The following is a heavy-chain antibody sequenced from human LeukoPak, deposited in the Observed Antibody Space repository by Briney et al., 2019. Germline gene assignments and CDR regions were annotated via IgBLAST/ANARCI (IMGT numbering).Heavy chain of an antibody. CDR2: INPSGGST. Sequence: GASVKVSCKASGYTFTSYYIHWVRQAPGRGLEWMGIINPSGGSTSYAQKFQGRVTMTRDTSTSTVYMELSSLRSEDTAVYYCARGHDYSKTLYYYYMDVWGKGTTVTVSS. CDR3: ARGHDYSKTLYYYYMDV. V-gene: IGHV1-46*01. CDR1: GYTFTSYY. D-gene: IGHD4-11*01. J-gene: IGHJ6*03.